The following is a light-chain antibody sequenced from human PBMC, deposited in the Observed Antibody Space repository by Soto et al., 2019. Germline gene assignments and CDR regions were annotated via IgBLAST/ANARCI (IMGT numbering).Light chain of an antibody. J-gene: IGKJ4*01. CDR3: QQNSFSPLT. CDR2: GAS. Sequence: EIVLTQSPGTLSLSPGERATLSCRASHSVVNNFLAWFQKKPGQAPRLIISGASSRAAGIPGRFSGSGSGTDFTPTISRLEPEDVAVYYWQQNSFSPLTFGGGTRVEIK. CDR1: HSVVNNF. V-gene: IGKV3-20*01.